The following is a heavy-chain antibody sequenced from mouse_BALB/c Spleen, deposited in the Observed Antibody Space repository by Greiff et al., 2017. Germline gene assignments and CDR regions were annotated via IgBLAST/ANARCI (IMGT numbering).Heavy chain of an antibody. CDR2: IDPANGNT. Sequence: VQLQQSGAELVKPGASVKLSCTASGFNIKDTYMHWVKQRPEQGLEWIGRIDPANGNTKYDPKFQGKATITADTSSNTAYLQLSSLTSEDTAVYYCASYYGNYRAWFAYWGQGTLVTVSA. D-gene: IGHD2-1*01. V-gene: IGHV14-3*02. CDR3: ASYYGNYRAWFAY. J-gene: IGHJ3*01. CDR1: GFNIKDTY.